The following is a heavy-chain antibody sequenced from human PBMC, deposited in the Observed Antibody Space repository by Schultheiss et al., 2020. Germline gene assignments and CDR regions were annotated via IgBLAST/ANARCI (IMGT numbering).Heavy chain of an antibody. CDR1: GFTFNNYG. CDR3: AKGGGVFGVVNSYYYGMDV. CDR2: ISFDGSNK. J-gene: IGHJ6*02. D-gene: IGHD3-3*01. Sequence: GGSLRLSCAASGFTFNNYGIHWVRQAPGKGLEWVAVISFDGSNKFYADSVKGRFTISRDNSKNTLYLQLNRLRVEDTAVYYCAKGGGVFGVVNSYYYGMDVWGQGTTVTVSS. V-gene: IGHV3-30*18.